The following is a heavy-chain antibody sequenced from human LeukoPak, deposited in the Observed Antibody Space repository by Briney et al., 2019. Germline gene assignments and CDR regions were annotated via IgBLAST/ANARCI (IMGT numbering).Heavy chain of an antibody. D-gene: IGHD1-26*01. CDR1: GFTVSSNC. CDR3: AREVGATGLDY. J-gene: IGHJ4*02. CDR2: IYSGGST. V-gene: IGHV3-53*01. Sequence: GGSLRLSCAASGFTVSSNCMSWVRQAPGKGLEWVSVIYSGGSTYYADSVKGRFTISRDNSKNTLYLQMNSLRAEDTAVYYCAREVGATGLDYWGQGTLVTVSS.